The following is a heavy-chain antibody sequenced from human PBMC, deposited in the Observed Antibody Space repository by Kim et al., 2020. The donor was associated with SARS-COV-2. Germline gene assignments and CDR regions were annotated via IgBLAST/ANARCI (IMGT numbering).Heavy chain of an antibody. CDR1: GFTFSNAW. CDR3: TTVVFPRGRRKMTRSGSYYNNDAFDI. J-gene: IGHJ3*02. D-gene: IGHD3-10*01. V-gene: IGHV3-15*01. Sequence: GGSLRLSCAASGFTFSNAWMSWVRQAPGKGLEWVGRIKSKTDGGTTDYAAPVKGRFTISRDDSKNTLYLQMNSLKTEDTAVYYCTTVVFPRGRRKMTRSGSYYNNDAFDIWGQGTMVTVSS. CDR2: IKSKTDGGTT.